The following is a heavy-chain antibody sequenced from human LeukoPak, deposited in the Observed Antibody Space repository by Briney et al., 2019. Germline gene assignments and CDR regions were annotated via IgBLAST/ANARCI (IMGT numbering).Heavy chain of an antibody. Sequence: PGGSLRLSCAASGFTFNSYSMNWVRQAPGKGLEWVSYIGSSSNTICYADSVKGRFTISRDNAKNSLYLQLNSLRAEDTAVYYCAPGYCTSTSCSHYFEHWGQGTLVTVSS. V-gene: IGHV3-48*01. CDR3: APGYCTSTSCSHYFEH. J-gene: IGHJ4*02. CDR1: GFTFNSYS. CDR2: IGSSSNTI. D-gene: IGHD2-2*01.